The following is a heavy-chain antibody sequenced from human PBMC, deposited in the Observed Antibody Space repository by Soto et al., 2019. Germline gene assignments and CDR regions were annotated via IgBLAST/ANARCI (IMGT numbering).Heavy chain of an antibody. CDR2: IYYSGST. CDR3: ARRTGYCSSTSCVYYFDY. Sequence: QVQLQESGPGMVQPSETLSLTCTVSGGSISSYYWSWIRQPPGKGLEWIGYIYYSGSTNYNPSLTSRVTISVDTSKNQFSLKLSSVTAADTAVYYCARRTGYCSSTSCVYYFDYWGQGTLVTVSS. V-gene: IGHV4-59*01. CDR1: GGSISSYY. D-gene: IGHD2-2*03. J-gene: IGHJ4*02.